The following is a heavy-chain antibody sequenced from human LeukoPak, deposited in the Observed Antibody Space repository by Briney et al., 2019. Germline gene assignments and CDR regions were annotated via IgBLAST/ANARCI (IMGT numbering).Heavy chain of an antibody. CDR3: ARRANYYGSGIFV. J-gene: IGHJ6*04. CDR1: GGSFSGYY. CDR2: INHSGST. V-gene: IGHV4-34*01. D-gene: IGHD3-10*01. Sequence: SETLSLTCAVYGGSFSGYYWSWIRQPPGKGLEWIGEINHSGSTNYNPSLKSRVTISVDTSKNQFSLKLSSVTVADTAVYYCARRANYYGSGIFVWGKGTTVTISS.